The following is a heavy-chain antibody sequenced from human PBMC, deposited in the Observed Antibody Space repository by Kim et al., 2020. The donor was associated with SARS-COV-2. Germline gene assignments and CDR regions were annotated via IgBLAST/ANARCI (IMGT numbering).Heavy chain of an antibody. CDR1: GGTFSSYA. CDR3: ARLNKYSSGWDPTGDY. D-gene: IGHD6-19*01. V-gene: IGHV1-69*13. J-gene: IGHJ4*02. Sequence: SVKVSCKASGGTFSSYAISWVRQAPGQGLEWMGGIIPIFGTANYAQKFQGRVTITADESTSTAYMELSSLRSEDTAVYYCARLNKYSSGWDPTGDYWGQGTLVTVSS. CDR2: IIPIFGTA.